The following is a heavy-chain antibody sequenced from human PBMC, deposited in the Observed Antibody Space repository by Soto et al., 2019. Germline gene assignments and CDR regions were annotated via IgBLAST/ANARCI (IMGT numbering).Heavy chain of an antibody. CDR2: IKQDGSEK. D-gene: IGHD2-21*01. CDR1: GFTFSSYW. J-gene: IGHJ4*02. V-gene: IGHV3-7*04. CDR3: AGALWSNLCDY. Sequence: EVQLVESGGGLVQPGGSLRLSCAASGFTFSSYWMTWVRQAPGKGLEWVANIKQDGSEKYYVDSVRGRFTISRDNAKKSLYLQMSSLRAEDTAVYYCAGALWSNLCDYWGQGTLVTVSS.